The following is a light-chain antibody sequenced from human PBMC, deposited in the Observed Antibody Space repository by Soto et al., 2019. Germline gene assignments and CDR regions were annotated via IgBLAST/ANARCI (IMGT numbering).Light chain of an antibody. CDR2: DAY. Sequence: DIQMTQPPSSLSASVGDRVTITCRASQSIGTNLNWYHQKPGKAPYLLIYDAYSLRSGVPSRFSGRGSWTDFTLTISSLQPEDFATYFCQQYYNIPRTFGQGTKLE. CDR1: QSIGTN. J-gene: IGKJ2*01. V-gene: IGKV1-39*01. CDR3: QQYYNIPRT.